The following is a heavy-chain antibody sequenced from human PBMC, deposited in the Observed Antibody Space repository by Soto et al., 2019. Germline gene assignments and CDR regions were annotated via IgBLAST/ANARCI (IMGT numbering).Heavy chain of an antibody. CDR2: INHSGST. CDR3: ARGLPNDDYGGNPQAPDGMDV. V-gene: IGHV4-34*01. J-gene: IGHJ6*02. Sequence: QVQLQQWGAGLLKPSETLSLTCAVYGGSFSGYYWSWIRQPPGKGLEWIGEINHSGSTNYNPSLKSRVTISVDTSKNQFSLKLSSVTAADTAVYYCARGLPNDDYGGNPQAPDGMDVWGQGTTVTVSS. D-gene: IGHD4-17*01. CDR1: GGSFSGYY.